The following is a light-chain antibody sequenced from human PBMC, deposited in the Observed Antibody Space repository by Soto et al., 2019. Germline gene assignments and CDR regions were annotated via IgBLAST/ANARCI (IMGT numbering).Light chain of an antibody. CDR1: QSISSY. Sequence: GDRVTITCRASQSISSYLNWYQQKPGKAPKLLIYAASSLQSGVPSRFSGSGSGTDFTLTISSLQPEDFATYYCQQSYIVPVTFGGGTKVEIK. J-gene: IGKJ4*01. CDR3: QQSYIVPVT. V-gene: IGKV1-39*01. CDR2: AAS.